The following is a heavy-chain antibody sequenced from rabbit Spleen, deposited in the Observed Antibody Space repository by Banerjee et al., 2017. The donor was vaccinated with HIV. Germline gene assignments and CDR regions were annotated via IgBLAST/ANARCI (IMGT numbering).Heavy chain of an antibody. J-gene: IGHJ4*01. CDR1: GFDLSSYYY. Sequence: QSLEESGGGLVKPEGSLTLTCKASGFDLSSYYYMCWVRQAPGKGLEWIGCIYTDNGFTYYASWAKGRFTISKTSSTTVTLQMTSLTAADTATYFCARSGNTDDRHNLWGPGTLVTVS. CDR2: IYTDNGFT. CDR3: ARSGNTDDRHNL. V-gene: IGHV1S40*01. D-gene: IGHD7-1*01.